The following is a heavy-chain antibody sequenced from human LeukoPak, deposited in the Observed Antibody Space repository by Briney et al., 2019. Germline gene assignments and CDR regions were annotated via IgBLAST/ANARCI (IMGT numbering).Heavy chain of an antibody. J-gene: IGHJ3*02. CDR3: ARLYYYDSSGYSRDAFDI. V-gene: IGHV1-2*02. CDR1: GYTFTGYY. Sequence: VASVKVSCKASGYTFTGYYMHWVRQAPGQGLEWMGWINPNSGGTNYAQKFQGRVTMTRDTSTSTAYMELSRLRSDDTAVYYCARLYYYDSSGYSRDAFDIWGQGTMVTVSS. CDR2: INPNSGGT. D-gene: IGHD3-22*01.